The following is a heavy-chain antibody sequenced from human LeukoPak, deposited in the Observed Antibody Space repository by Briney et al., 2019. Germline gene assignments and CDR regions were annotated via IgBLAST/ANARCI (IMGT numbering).Heavy chain of an antibody. CDR1: GASVSSYY. CDR3: TRDNGGDWYAFDI. CDR2: IYTSGST. D-gene: IGHD2-21*02. V-gene: IGHV4-4*07. Sequence: SETLSLTCSVSGASVSSYYWSWIRQPAGKGLEWIGRIYTSGSTNYNPPLKSRVTMSVDTSKNQFSLKLTSVNAADTALYYCTRDNGGDWYAFDIWGQGTVVTVPS. J-gene: IGHJ3*02.